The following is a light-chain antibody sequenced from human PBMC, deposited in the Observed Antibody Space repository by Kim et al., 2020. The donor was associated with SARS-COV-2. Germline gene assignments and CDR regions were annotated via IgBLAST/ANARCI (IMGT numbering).Light chain of an antibody. CDR2: GKS. CDR1: SSNGGAGDD. Sequence: NKSCTGSSSNGGAGDDVEWDQQHPGAAPFPHIYGKSNRPSGVPDRVTVSKSGTSASLAITGLQAEEEADYYCQNYDNSLSGSVFGGGTRLTVL. CDR3: QNYDNSLSGSV. J-gene: IGLJ3*02. V-gene: IGLV1-40*01.